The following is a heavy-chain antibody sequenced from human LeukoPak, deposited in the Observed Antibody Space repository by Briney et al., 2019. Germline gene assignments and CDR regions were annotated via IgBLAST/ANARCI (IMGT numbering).Heavy chain of an antibody. CDR1: GYTLTELS. J-gene: IGHJ5*02. CDR2: FDPEDGET. V-gene: IGHV1-24*01. D-gene: IGHD3-3*01. CDR3: ATLPRFLETNWFDP. Sequence: ASVKVSCKVSGYTLTELSMHWVRQAPGKGLEWMGGFDPEDGETIYAQKFQGRVTMTEDTSTDTAYMELGSLRSEDTAVYYCATLPRFLETNWFDPWGQGTLVTVAS.